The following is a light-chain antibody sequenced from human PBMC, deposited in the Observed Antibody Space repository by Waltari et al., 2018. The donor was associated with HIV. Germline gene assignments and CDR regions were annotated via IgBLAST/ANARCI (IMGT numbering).Light chain of an antibody. CDR3: STWDDGLDGPV. CDR1: SPNIGSNT. V-gene: IGLV1-44*01. J-gene: IGLJ3*02. CDR2: TDN. Sequence: QSLLPQPPSASGTTGQRVSISCSGRSPNIGSNTVNWYQQLPGTAPKLLIYTDNQRPSGVPDRCSGSKSDTSASLAISGLQSEDEADYYCSTWDDGLDGPVFGGGTKLTVL.